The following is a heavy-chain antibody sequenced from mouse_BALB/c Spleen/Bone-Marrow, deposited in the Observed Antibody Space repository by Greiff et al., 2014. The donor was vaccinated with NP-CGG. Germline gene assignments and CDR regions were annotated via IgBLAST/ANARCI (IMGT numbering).Heavy chain of an antibody. D-gene: IGHD2-4*01. CDR2: IDPANGNT. CDR3: ARDYDYFFDY. J-gene: IGHJ2*01. CDR1: GFNIKDTY. V-gene: IGHV14-3*02. Sequence: VQLQQPGAELVKPGASVKLSCTASGFNIKDTYMHWVKQRPEQGLEWIGWIDPANGNTKYDPNFQGKATITADTSSNTAYLQLSSLTSEDTAVYYCARDYDYFFDYWGQGTTPTVSS.